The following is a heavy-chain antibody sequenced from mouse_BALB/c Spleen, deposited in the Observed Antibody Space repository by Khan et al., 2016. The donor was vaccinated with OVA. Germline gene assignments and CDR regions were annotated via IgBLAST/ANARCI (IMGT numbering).Heavy chain of an antibody. CDR3: AKTYSSYDRYFDV. CDR2: INTYTGEP. CDR1: GYTFTNYG. V-gene: IGHV9-1*02. J-gene: IGHJ1*01. Sequence: LVESGPELKKPGETVKISCKASGYTFTNYGMNWVKQAPGKGLKWMGWINTYTGEPTYADDFKGRFAFSLETSASTAYLQINNLKNEDMATYFCAKTYSSYDRYFDVWGAGTTVTVSS. D-gene: IGHD2-12*01.